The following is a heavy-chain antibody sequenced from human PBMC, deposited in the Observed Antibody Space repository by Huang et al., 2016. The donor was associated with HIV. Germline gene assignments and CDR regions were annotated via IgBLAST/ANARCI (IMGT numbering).Heavy chain of an antibody. V-gene: IGHV3-7*01. CDR3: ATKTAGMDI. D-gene: IGHD1-7*01. J-gene: IGHJ6*02. Sequence: VESGGRSVKPGGSIKLSCVGSTFTFGAYWMSWVRQPPGEGMEWVANIKQDESEKYYVDSVKGRFNISRDNARKVLFLEMDDLRVEDTAIYFCATKTAGMDIWGQGTTVTVSS. CDR1: TFTFGAYW. CDR2: IKQDESEK.